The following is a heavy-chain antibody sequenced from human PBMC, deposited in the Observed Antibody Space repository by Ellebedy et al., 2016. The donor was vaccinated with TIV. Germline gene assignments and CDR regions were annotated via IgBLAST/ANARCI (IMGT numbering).Heavy chain of an antibody. CDR1: GGMSGGHA. CDR3: AREGRDGYNSEFDF. J-gene: IGHJ4*02. V-gene: IGHV1-69*13. CDR2: IIPISGTT. D-gene: IGHD5-24*01. Sequence: SVKVSXKASGGMSGGHAISWVRQAPGQGLEWMGGIIPISGTTNYAQKFQGRVTITADESTSTAFMYLSSLRFEDTAIYYCAREGRDGYNSEFDFWGQGTLVTVSS.